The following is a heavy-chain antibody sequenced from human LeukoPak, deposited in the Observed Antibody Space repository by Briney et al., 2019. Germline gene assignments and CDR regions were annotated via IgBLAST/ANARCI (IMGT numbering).Heavy chain of an antibody. Sequence: PGGSLRLSCAASGFTFSNAWMSWVRQAPGKGLEWVGRIKSKTDGGTTDYAAPVKGRFTISRDDSKNTLYLQMNSLKTEDTAVYYCTTEPLKYFTVTTLTWGQGTLVTVSS. CDR1: GFTFSNAW. J-gene: IGHJ5*02. D-gene: IGHD4-17*01. CDR3: TTEPLKYFTVTTLT. CDR2: IKSKTDGGTT. V-gene: IGHV3-15*01.